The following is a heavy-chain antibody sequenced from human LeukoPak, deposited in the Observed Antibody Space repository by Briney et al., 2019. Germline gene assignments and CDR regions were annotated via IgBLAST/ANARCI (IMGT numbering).Heavy chain of an antibody. V-gene: IGHV3-53*01. CDR2: IYSGGST. CDR1: GFTVSSNY. J-gene: IGHJ4*02. CDR3: AKRVNTMIVVVINGGFDY. D-gene: IGHD3-22*01. Sequence: PGGSLRLSCAASGFTVSSNYMSWVRQAPGKGLEWVSVIYSGGSTYYADSVKGRFTISRDNSKNTLYLQMNSLRAEDTAVYYCAKRVNTMIVVVINGGFDYWGQGTLVTVSS.